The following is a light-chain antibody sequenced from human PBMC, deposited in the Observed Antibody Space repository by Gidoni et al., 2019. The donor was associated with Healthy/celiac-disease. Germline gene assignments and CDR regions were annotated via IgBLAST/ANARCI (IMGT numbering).Light chain of an antibody. CDR2: QDS. V-gene: IGLV3-1*01. J-gene: IGLJ2*01. Sequence: SYALTQPPSVSVSPGQTASLTCSGDKMGDKYACWYQQKPGQSPVLVIYQDSKRPSGIPERFSGSNSGNTATLTISGTQAMDEADYYCQAWDSSILVVFGGGTKLTVL. CDR3: QAWDSSILVV. CDR1: KMGDKY.